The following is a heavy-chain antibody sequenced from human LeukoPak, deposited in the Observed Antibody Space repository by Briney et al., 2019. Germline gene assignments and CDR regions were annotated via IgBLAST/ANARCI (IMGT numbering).Heavy chain of an antibody. CDR3: ATKVAGTSHFSY. CDR2: VSSSGSAI. V-gene: IGHV3-48*03. Sequence: QPGGSLTLSCAASGFTFSSYEMNWVRQAPGKGLEWVSYVSSSGSAIQYADSVKGRFTISRDNAKNSLYLQMNSLRAEDTAVYYCATKVAGTSHFSYWGQGTLVTVSS. CDR1: GFTFSSYE. J-gene: IGHJ4*02. D-gene: IGHD6-19*01.